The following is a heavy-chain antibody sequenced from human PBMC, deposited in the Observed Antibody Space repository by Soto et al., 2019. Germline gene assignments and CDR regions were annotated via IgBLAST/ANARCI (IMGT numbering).Heavy chain of an antibody. D-gene: IGHD6-19*01. CDR2: INPSGGST. J-gene: IGHJ4*02. CDR3: ATLSTSVAATGYFEY. Sequence: ASVKVSCKASGYTFTSYYMHWVRQAPGQGLEWMGIINPSGGSTSYAQKFQGRVTMTRDTSTSTVYMELSSLRSEDTAVYYCATLSTSVAATGYFEYWGQGTXVTVSS. CDR1: GYTFTSYY. V-gene: IGHV1-46*03.